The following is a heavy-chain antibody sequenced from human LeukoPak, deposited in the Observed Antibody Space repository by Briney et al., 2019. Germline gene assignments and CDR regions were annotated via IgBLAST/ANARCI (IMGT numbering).Heavy chain of an antibody. Sequence: GGSLRLSCTASGFTFGSYVMRWVRQAPGKGLEWVSTISGSGGSTHYADSVKGRFTISRDNSKNTLYLQMNSLRAEDTAVYYCAKGDWISFDFWGQGSLVTVSS. CDR2: ISGSGGST. D-gene: IGHD2-21*02. CDR1: GFTFGSYV. J-gene: IGHJ4*02. V-gene: IGHV3-23*01. CDR3: AKGDWISFDF.